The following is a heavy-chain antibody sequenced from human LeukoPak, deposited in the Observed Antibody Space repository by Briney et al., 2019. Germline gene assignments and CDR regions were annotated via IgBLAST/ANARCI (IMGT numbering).Heavy chain of an antibody. CDR3: AKTSLRQNWFDP. J-gene: IGHJ5*02. V-gene: IGHV3-9*01. CDR1: GFTFDDYA. Sequence: PGGSLRLSCAASGFTFDDYAMHWVRQAPGKGLEGGSGISWNSGSIGYADSVKGRFTISRGNAKNSLYLQMNSLRAEDTALYYCAKTSLRQNWFDPWGQGNLVTVSS. D-gene: IGHD3-16*01. CDR2: ISWNSGSI.